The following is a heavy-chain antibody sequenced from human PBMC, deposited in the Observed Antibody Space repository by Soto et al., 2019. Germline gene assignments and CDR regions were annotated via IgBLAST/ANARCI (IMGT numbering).Heavy chain of an antibody. J-gene: IGHJ2*01. V-gene: IGHV1-69*06. D-gene: IGHD2-21*02. Sequence: QVQLVQSGAEVKKPGSSVKVSCKASGGTFSSYAISWVRQAPGQGLEWMGGIIPIFGTANYAQKFQGRVTITAGKSTSTAYMELSSLRSEDTAVYYCASSAVVVTAPIYWYFDLWGRGTLVTVSS. CDR1: GGTFSSYA. CDR2: IIPIFGTA. CDR3: ASSAVVVTAPIYWYFDL.